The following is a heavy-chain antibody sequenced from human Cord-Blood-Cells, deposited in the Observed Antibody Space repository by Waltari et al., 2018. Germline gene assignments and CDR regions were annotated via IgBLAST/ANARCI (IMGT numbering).Heavy chain of an antibody. D-gene: IGHD7-27*01. J-gene: IGHJ4*02. CDR3: ARTGDPLYYFDY. CDR1: GGPFSSYA. Sequence: QVQLVQSGAEVKKPGSSVKVSCKASGGPFSSYAISLVRQAPGQGLEWMGRIIPILGIANYAQKFQGRVTITADKSTSTAYMELSSLRSEDTAVYYCARTGDPLYYFDYWGQGTLVTVSS. V-gene: IGHV1-69*09. CDR2: IIPILGIA.